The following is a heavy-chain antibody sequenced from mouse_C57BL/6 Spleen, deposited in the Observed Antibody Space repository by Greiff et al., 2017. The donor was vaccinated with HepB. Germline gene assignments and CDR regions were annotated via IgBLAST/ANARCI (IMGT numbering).Heavy chain of an antibody. CDR3: ARGGLGY. D-gene: IGHD2-2*01. CDR1: GYAFSSSW. J-gene: IGHJ2*01. V-gene: IGHV1-82*01. Sequence: VQGVESGPELVKPGASVKISCKASGYAFSSSWMNWVKQRPGKGLEWIGRIYPGDGDTNYNGKFKGKATLTADKSSSTAYMQLSSLTSEDSAVYFCARGGLGYWGQGTTLTVSS. CDR2: IYPGDGDT.